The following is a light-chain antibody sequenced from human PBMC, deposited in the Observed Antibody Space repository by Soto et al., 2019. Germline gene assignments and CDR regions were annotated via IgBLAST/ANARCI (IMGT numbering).Light chain of an antibody. Sequence: QSVLTQPPSASGSPGQSVTISCTGTKSDIGVYDFVSWYQHHPGKAPRLIIYEVVQRPSGVPDRFSGSKSGTSASLAISGLRSEDEADYYCAAWDDSLSGLYVFGTGTKVTVL. V-gene: IGLV2-8*01. CDR2: EVV. J-gene: IGLJ1*01. CDR3: AAWDDSLSGLYV. CDR1: KSDIGVYDF.